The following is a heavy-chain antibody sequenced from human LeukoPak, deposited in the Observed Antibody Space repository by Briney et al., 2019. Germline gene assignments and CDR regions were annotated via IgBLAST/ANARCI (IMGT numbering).Heavy chain of an antibody. CDR3: ARGFSIRSNSSGY. CDR2: MNPNSGNT. J-gene: IGHJ4*02. D-gene: IGHD6-6*01. Sequence: ASVKVSCKASGYTFTSYDINWVRQATRQGVEWMGWMNPNSGNTGYAQKFQGRVTMTRNTSISTAYMELSSLRSEDTAVYYCARGFSIRSNSSGYWGQGTLVTVSS. CDR1: GYTFTSYD. V-gene: IGHV1-8*01.